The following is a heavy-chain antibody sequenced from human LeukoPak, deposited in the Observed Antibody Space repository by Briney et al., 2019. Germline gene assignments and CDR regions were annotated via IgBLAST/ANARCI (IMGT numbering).Heavy chain of an antibody. V-gene: IGHV3-9*01. CDR3: AKDMVHVEMATIDI. D-gene: IGHD5-24*01. CDR2: ISWNSGSI. J-gene: IGHJ3*02. Sequence: QPGRSLRLSCAASGFTFDDYAMHWVRQAPGKGLEWVSGISWNSGSIGYADSVKGRFTISRDNAKNSLYLQMNSLRAEDTALYYCAKDMVHVEMATIDIWGQGTMVTVSS. CDR1: GFTFDDYA.